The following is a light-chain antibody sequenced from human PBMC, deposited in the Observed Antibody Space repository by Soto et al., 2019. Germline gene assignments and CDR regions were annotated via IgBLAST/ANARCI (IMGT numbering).Light chain of an antibody. Sequence: EIVMTQSPATPSVSPGERVTLSCRASQSVSSDLAWYQRKPGQAPRLLIYGASTRATGIPARFSGSGSGTEFTLTISSLQSEDFAVYYCQQYDKWPFTFGPGTKVEIK. V-gene: IGKV3-15*01. J-gene: IGKJ3*01. CDR1: QSVSSD. CDR2: GAS. CDR3: QQYDKWPFT.